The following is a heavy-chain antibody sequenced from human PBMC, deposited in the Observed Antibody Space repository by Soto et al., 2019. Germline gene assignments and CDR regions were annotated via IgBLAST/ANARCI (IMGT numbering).Heavy chain of an antibody. CDR3: AARITLIRGVIIHPIDY. Sequence: QVQLQESGPGLVKPSQTLSLTCTVSGGSISSGDYYWSWIRQPPGKGLEWIGYIYYSGSTYYNPSLKTRVTISVDTSKNQFSLKLSSVTAADTAVYYCAARITLIRGVIIHPIDYWGQGTLVTVSS. V-gene: IGHV4-30-4*01. CDR2: IYYSGST. J-gene: IGHJ4*02. D-gene: IGHD3-10*01. CDR1: GGSISSGDYY.